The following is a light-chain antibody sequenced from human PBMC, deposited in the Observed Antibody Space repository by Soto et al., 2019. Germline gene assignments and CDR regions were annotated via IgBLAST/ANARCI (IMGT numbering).Light chain of an antibody. CDR2: DVS. Sequence: DVQMTQSPSTLSASVGDRFTITCRASQSINNLLAWYQQKPGKXPKXXIYDVSTLESGVPSRFSGSGSGTEFTLTISSLQPEDFATYYCQQYDSYPLTFGGGTKVDIK. CDR3: QQYDSYPLT. J-gene: IGKJ4*01. CDR1: QSINNL. V-gene: IGKV1-5*01.